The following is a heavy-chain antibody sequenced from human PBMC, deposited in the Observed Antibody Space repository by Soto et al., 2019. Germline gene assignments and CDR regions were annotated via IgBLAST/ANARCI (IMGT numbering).Heavy chain of an antibody. CDR3: AKNVGSGKHYYYYYMDV. CDR2: INPSGGST. Sequence: GASVKVSCKASGYTFTSYYMPWVRQAPGQGLEWMGIINPSGGSTSYAQKFQGRVTMTRDTSTSTVYMELSSLRSEDTAVYYCAKNVGSGKHYYYYYMDVWGKGTTVTVSS. D-gene: IGHD3-10*01. CDR1: GYTFTSYY. J-gene: IGHJ6*03. V-gene: IGHV1-46*03.